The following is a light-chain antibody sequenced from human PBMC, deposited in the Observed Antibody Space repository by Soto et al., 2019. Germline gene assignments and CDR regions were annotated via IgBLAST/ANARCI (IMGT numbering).Light chain of an antibody. CDR3: SSYAGNNIVV. CDR1: SSDIGSYTY. Sequence: QSALTQPPSASGSPGQSVTISCTGTSSDIGSYTYVSWYQQHPGKAPKLMIFEVSERPSGVPDRFSGSKSGNTASLTVSGLQAEDEADYYCSSYAGNNIVVFGGGTQLTV. CDR2: EVS. J-gene: IGLJ2*01. V-gene: IGLV2-8*01.